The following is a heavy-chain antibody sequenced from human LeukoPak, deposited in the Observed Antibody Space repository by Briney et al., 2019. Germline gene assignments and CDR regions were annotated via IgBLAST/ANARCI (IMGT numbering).Heavy chain of an antibody. CDR3: ARARGAVAGTSPSEYFQH. Sequence: PSETLSLTCTVSGGSISSYYWSWIRQPPGKGLEWIGYIYYSGSTNYNPSLRSRVTISVDTSKNQFSLKLSSVTAADTAVYYCARARGAVAGTSPSEYFQHWGQGTLVTVSS. CDR2: IYYSGST. V-gene: IGHV4-59*12. CDR1: GGSISSYY. D-gene: IGHD6-19*01. J-gene: IGHJ1*01.